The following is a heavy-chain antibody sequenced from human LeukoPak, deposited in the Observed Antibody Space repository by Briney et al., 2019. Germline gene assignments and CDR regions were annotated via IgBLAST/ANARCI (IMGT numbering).Heavy chain of an antibody. CDR3: ARELTIGHTPMEC. V-gene: IGHV3-66*01. CDR1: GFTLSINY. Sequence: GGSLRLSCAASGFTLSINYMSWVREAPGKGLEWVSVIYSGGSTFYADSVKGRFTISRDNSKNTLYLQMNRLTAEDTAVYYCARELTIGHTPMECWGQGTLVADPS. CDR2: IYSGGST. J-gene: IGHJ4*02. D-gene: IGHD5-18*01.